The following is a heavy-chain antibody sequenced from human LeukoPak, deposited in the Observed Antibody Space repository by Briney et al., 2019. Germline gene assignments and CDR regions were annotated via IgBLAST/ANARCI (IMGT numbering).Heavy chain of an antibody. CDR3: ARGGSSSRKEYFDY. CDR1: GFTFSRYG. V-gene: IGHV3-33*01. D-gene: IGHD6-13*01. CDR2: IWYDGSNK. Sequence: GGSLRLSCAASGFTFSRYGMHWVRQAPGKGLEWVAVIWYDGSNKYYADSVKGRFTISRDNSKNTLYLQMNSLRAEDTAVYYCARGGSSSRKEYFDYWGQGTLVTVSS. J-gene: IGHJ4*02.